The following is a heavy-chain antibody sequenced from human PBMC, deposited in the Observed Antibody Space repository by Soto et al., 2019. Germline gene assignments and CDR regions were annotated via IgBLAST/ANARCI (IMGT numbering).Heavy chain of an antibody. CDR3: AHRVLRTVFGLVTTTAIYFDF. Sequence: QITLNESGPTVVRPTETLTLTCRFSGFSLTTSGVGVGWIRQSPGKAPEWLALIYWDDDKRYSASLKSRLTITKDASKTPVVLTVYDLDPTDTATYYCAHRVLRTVFGLVTTTAIYFDFWGQGTPVAVSS. CDR2: IYWDDDK. V-gene: IGHV2-5*02. D-gene: IGHD3-3*01. J-gene: IGHJ4*02. CDR1: GFSLTTSGVG.